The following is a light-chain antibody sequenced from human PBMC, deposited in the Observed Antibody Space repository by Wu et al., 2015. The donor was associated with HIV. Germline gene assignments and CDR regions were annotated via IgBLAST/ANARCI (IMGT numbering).Light chain of an antibody. CDR3: QQYNSYPWT. CDR1: QIISNL. CDR2: KAS. V-gene: IGKV1-5*03. Sequence: DIQMTQSPSSLSASVGDTVTITCRASQIISNLLNWYQQKPGKAPKLLIYKASSLESGVPSRFSGSGSGTEFTLTISSLQPDDFATYYCQQYNSYPWTFGQGTKVEIK. J-gene: IGKJ1*01.